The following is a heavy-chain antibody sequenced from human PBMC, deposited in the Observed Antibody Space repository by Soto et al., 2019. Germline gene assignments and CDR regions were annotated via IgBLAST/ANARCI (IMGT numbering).Heavy chain of an antibody. D-gene: IGHD5-12*01. CDR1: GFSFDDYA. V-gene: IGHV3-23*01. CDR3: AKGYYSGYDLAYFDY. Sequence: EVQLLESGGGLVQPGGSLRLSCAASGFSFDDYAMTWVRQAAGKGLEWVSAISGSGDNTYYADSVKGRFTISTDNSKNTLDLQLNSLRAEDAALYYCAKGYYSGYDLAYFDYWGQGTLVTVSS. J-gene: IGHJ4*02. CDR2: ISGSGDNT.